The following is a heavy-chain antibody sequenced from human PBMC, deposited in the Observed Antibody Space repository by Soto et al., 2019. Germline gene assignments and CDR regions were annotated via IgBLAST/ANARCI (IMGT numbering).Heavy chain of an antibody. J-gene: IGHJ6*02. CDR2: IYYSGST. CDR1: GGSISSSSYY. D-gene: IGHD2-2*01. CDR3: AQRDIVVVPAASYYYYGMDV. Sequence: SSETLSLTCTVSGGSISSSSYYWGWIRQPPGKGLEWIGSIYYSGSTYYNPSLKSRVTISVDTSKNQFSLKLSSVTAADTAVYYCAQRDIVVVPAASYYYYGMDVWGQGTTVTVSS. V-gene: IGHV4-39*01.